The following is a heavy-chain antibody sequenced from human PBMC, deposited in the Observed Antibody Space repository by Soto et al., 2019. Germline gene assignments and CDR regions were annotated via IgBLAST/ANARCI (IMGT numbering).Heavy chain of an antibody. D-gene: IGHD3-22*01. CDR3: ARLLYYDSSGYPVDY. CDR2: IIPILGIA. CDR1: GYTCTSYG. V-gene: IGHV1-69*04. J-gene: IGHJ4*02. Sequence: SVKVSCKASGYTCTSYGISGVRQAPGQGLEWMGRIIPILGIANYAQKFQGRVTITADKSTSTAYMELSSLRSEDTAVYYCARLLYYDSSGYPVDYWGQGTLVTVSS.